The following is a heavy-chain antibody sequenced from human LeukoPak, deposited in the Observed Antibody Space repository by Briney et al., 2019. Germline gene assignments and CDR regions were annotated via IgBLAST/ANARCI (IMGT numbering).Heavy chain of an antibody. J-gene: IGHJ4*02. V-gene: IGHV3-20*04. CDR2: INWNGGST. Sequence: PGGSLRLSCAASGFTFSSYSMNWVRQAPGKGLEWVSGINWNGGSTGYADSVKGRFTISRDNAKNSLYLQMNSLRAEDTALYCCARRDSGSSHPFDYWGQGTLVTVSS. CDR1: GFTFSSYS. CDR3: ARRDSGSSHPFDY. D-gene: IGHD1-26*01.